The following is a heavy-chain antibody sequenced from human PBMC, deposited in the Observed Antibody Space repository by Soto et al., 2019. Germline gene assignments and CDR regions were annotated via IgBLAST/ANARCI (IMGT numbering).Heavy chain of an antibody. J-gene: IGHJ4*02. CDR1: GFTFSSYT. CDR2: ISGSDGRT. Sequence: EVQLLESGGGLVRPGGSLRLPCAASGFTFSSYTMSWVRQAPGKGLEWVSTISGSDGRTYSTDSVKGRFTISRDNSRNTAYLQMNSLRVEDTAVYYCAKGVSQYTPLALFDYWGRGTLVTVSP. V-gene: IGHV3-23*01. D-gene: IGHD5-18*01. CDR3: AKGVSQYTPLALFDY.